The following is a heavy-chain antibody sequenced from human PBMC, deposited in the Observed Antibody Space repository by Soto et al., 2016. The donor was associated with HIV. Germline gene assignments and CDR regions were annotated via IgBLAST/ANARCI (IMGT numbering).Heavy chain of an antibody. D-gene: IGHD3-16*01. CDR2: LKSKTDGGTT. CDR1: GFTFSNAW. J-gene: IGHJ6*03. CDR3: TPPPVASRFEGTFRYYY. Sequence: EVQLVETGGGLIQPGGSLRLSCAASGFTFSNAWMSWVRQAPGKGLEWIGRLKSKTDGGTTDYAAPVKGRFTISRDDSKNTLYLQMNSLKTEDTAVYYCTPPPVASRFEGTFRYYY. V-gene: IGHV3-15*01.